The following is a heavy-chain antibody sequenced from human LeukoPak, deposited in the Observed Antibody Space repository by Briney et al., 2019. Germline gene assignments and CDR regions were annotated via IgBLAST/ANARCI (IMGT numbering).Heavy chain of an antibody. Sequence: PETLSLTCIVSGGSISSYYWSWIRQPAGKGLEWIGRIYTTGNTNYNPSLKSRITMSIDTSKKQFSLKLSSVTAADTAVYYCARGKYYYDSNSSYRYFDPWGQGTLVTVSS. CDR3: ARGKYYYDSNSSYRYFDP. CDR1: GGSISSYY. D-gene: IGHD3-22*01. J-gene: IGHJ5*02. CDR2: IYTTGNT. V-gene: IGHV4-4*07.